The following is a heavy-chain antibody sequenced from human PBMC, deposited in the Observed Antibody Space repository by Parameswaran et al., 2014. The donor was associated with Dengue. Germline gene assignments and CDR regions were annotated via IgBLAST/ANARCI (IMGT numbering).Heavy chain of an antibody. J-gene: IGHJ6*02. V-gene: IGHV3-53*01. Sequence: VRQMPGKGLEWVSVIYSGGSTYYADSVKGRFTISRDNSKNTLYLQMNSLRAEDTAVYYCARDLAVTLTKWYYGMDVWGQGTTVTVSS. CDR3: ARDLAVTLTKWYYGMDV. D-gene: IGHD3-22*01. CDR2: IYSGGST.